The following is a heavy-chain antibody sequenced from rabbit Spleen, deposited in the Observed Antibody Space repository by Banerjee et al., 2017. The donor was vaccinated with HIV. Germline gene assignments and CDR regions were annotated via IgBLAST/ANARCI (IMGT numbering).Heavy chain of an antibody. J-gene: IGHJ4*01. CDR1: GFSFTTSYW. Sequence: QSLEESGGDLVKPGASLTLTCAASGFSFTTSYWICWVRQAPGKGLEWIGCIYAGGSGSAGYASWAKGRFTISKPSSTTVTLQMTSLTAADTATYFCARAGNSDYTYFNLWGQGTLVTVS. V-gene: IGHV1S40*01. CDR3: ARAGNSDYTYFNL. D-gene: IGHD8-1*01. CDR2: IYAGGSGSA.